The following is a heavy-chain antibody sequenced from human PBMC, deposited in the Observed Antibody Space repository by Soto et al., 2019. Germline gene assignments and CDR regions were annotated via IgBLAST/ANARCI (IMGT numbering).Heavy chain of an antibody. Sequence: SETLSLTCTVSGGSISSFYWSWIRQPAGKGLEWIGRIYSGGSTYYNPSLKSRVTISVDTSKNQFSLKLSSVTAADTAVYYCARSLSGSHLDYWGQGTLVTVS. CDR3: ARSLSGSHLDY. V-gene: IGHV4-4*07. CDR1: GGSISSFY. J-gene: IGHJ4*02. CDR2: IYSGGST. D-gene: IGHD1-26*01.